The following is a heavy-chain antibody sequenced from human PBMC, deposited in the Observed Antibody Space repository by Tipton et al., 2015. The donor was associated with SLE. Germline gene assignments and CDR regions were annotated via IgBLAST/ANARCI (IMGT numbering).Heavy chain of an antibody. CDR1: GDSISSYY. Sequence: TLSLTCTVSGDSISSYYWSWIRQPPGKGLEWIGYIYYSGSTNYNPSLKSRVIISLDTSKNQFSLKLSSVTAADTAVYYCARDVEYSSSSSLDCWGRGTLVAVSS. CDR3: ARDVEYSSSSSLDC. CDR2: IYYSGST. J-gene: IGHJ4*02. V-gene: IGHV4-59*01. D-gene: IGHD6-6*01.